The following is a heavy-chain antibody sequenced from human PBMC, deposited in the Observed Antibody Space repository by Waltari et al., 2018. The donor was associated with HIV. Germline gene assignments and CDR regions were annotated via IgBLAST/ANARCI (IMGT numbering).Heavy chain of an antibody. CDR1: VGSISSSSYY. Sequence: QLQLQESGPGLVKPSETLSLTCTVPVGSISSSSYYWGWIRQAPGKGLEWIGSIYYSGSTYYNPSLKSRVTISVDTSKNQFSLKLSSVTAADTAVYHCVRHGGGWAPGGFDYWGQGTLVTVSS. D-gene: IGHD6-19*01. J-gene: IGHJ4*02. CDR3: VRHGGGWAPGGFDY. CDR2: IYYSGST. V-gene: IGHV4-39*01.